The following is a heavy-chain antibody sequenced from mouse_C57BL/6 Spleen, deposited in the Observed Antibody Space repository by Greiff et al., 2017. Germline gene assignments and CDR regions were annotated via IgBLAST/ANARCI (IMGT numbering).Heavy chain of an antibody. CDR1: GYTFTSYW. V-gene: IGHV1-64*01. D-gene: IGHD4-1*01. J-gene: IGHJ2*01. CDR2: IHPNSGST. CDR3: ARGFWDWYFDY. Sequence: QVQLQQPGAELVKPGASVKLSCKASGYTFTSYWMHWVKQRPGQGLEWIGMIHPNSGSTNYNEKFKSKATLTVDKSSSTASMQRSSLTSEDSAVYYCARGFWDWYFDYWGQGTTLTVSS.